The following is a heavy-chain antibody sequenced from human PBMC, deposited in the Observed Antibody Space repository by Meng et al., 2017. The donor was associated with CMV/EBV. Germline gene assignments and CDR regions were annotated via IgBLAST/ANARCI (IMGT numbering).Heavy chain of an antibody. CDR1: GYTFTSYY. D-gene: IGHD6-13*01. V-gene: IGHV1-46*01. Sequence: QVQLVQSGAEVKKPGASFKVSCKASGYTFTSYYMHWVRQAPGQGLERMGIINPSGGRTSYAQKFQGRVTMTRDTSTSTVYMELSSLRSEDTAVYYCALAEYSSSLFDYWGQGTLVTVSS. J-gene: IGHJ4*02. CDR2: INPSGGRT. CDR3: ALAEYSSSLFDY.